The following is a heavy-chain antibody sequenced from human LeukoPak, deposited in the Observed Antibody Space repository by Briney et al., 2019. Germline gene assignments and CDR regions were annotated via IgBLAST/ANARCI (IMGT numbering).Heavy chain of an antibody. D-gene: IGHD5-12*01. J-gene: IGHJ6*02. Sequence: PGGSLRLSCAASGFTFSSYSMNWVRRAPGKGLEWVSSISSSSSYIYYADSVRGRFTISRDNAKNSLYLQMNSLRAEDTAVYYCARGPWLKEDYYYGMDVWGQGTTVTVSS. CDR2: ISSSSSYI. CDR1: GFTFSSYS. CDR3: ARGPWLKEDYYYGMDV. V-gene: IGHV3-21*01.